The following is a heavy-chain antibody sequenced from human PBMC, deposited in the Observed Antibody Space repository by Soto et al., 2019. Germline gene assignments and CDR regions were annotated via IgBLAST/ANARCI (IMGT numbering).Heavy chain of an antibody. CDR1: GGSFSGYY. D-gene: IGHD3-22*01. CDR3: ARAYYYDSSGYKNFDY. Sequence: LSLTCAVYGGSFSGYYWSWIRRPPGKGLEWIGEINHSGSTNYNPSLKSRVTISVDTSKNQFSLKLSSVTAADTAVYYCARAYYYDSSGYKNFDYWGQGTLVTVSS. CDR2: INHSGST. J-gene: IGHJ4*02. V-gene: IGHV4-34*01.